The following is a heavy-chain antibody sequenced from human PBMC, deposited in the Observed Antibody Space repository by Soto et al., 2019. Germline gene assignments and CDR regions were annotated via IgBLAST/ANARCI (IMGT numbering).Heavy chain of an antibody. V-gene: IGHV6-1*01. J-gene: IGHJ4*02. CDR3: ARAGQWLFYY. Sequence: SQTLSLTCAISVDSVSSKSASWNWIRQSPSRGLEWLGRTYYRSKWYSEYAGSVKGRITINPDTSKNQFSPQLNSVTPEYKALYYCARAGQWLFYYWGQGTLVTVSS. CDR1: VDSVSSKSAS. CDR2: TYYRSKWYS. D-gene: IGHD6-19*01.